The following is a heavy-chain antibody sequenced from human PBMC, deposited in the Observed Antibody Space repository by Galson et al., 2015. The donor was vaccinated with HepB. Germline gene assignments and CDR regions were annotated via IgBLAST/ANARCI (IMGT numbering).Heavy chain of an antibody. CDR1: GGSISSGGYY. CDR3: AGDGDYGSGSYAFDI. CDR2: IYYSGST. Sequence: TLSLTCTVSGGSISSGGYYWSWIRQHPGKGLEWIGYIYYSGSTYYNPSLKSRVTISVDTSKNQFSLKLSSVTAADTAVYYCAGDGDYGSGSYAFDIWGQGTMVTVSS. V-gene: IGHV4-31*03. D-gene: IGHD3-10*01. J-gene: IGHJ3*02.